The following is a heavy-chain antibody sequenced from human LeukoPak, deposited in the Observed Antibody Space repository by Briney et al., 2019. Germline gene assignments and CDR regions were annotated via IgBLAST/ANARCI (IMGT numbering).Heavy chain of an antibody. CDR1: GYTFTSYG. CDR3: ARDRRGIVVVPAANDY. V-gene: IGHV1-18*01. CDR2: ISAYNGNT. D-gene: IGHD2-2*01. J-gene: IGHJ4*02. Sequence: GASVKISCKASGYTFTSYGISWVRQAPGQGLEWMGWISAYNGNTNYAQKLQGRVTMTTDTSTSTAYMELRSLRSDDTAVYYCARDRRGIVVVPAANDYWGQGTLVTVSS.